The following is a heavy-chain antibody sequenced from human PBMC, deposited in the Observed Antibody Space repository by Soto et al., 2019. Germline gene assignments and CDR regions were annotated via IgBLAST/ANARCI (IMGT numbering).Heavy chain of an antibody. CDR3: ATSGSTYYYDSSGYTFDY. CDR2: IIPIFGTA. Sequence: QVQLVQSGAEVKKPGSSVKVSCKASGGTFSSYAISWVRQAPGQGLEWMGGIIPIFGTANYAQKFQGRVTLTADKSNSTAYMELSSLRSEDTAVYYCATSGSTYYYDSSGYTFDYWGQGTLVTVSS. J-gene: IGHJ4*02. D-gene: IGHD3-22*01. CDR1: GGTFSSYA. V-gene: IGHV1-69*06.